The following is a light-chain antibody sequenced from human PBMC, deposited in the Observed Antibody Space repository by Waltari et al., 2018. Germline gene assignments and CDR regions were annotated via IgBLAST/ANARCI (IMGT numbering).Light chain of an antibody. CDR1: SSNIGAGYD. CDR2: GNS. CDR3: QSYDSSLGGSV. J-gene: IGLJ2*01. Sequence: QSVLTQPPSVSGAPGQRVTISCTGSSSNIGAGYDVNWYQQLPGKVPKLLTYGNSNRPSGGPDRISGSKSGTSASLAITGLQAEDEADYYCQSYDSSLGGSVFGGGTKLTVL. V-gene: IGLV1-40*01.